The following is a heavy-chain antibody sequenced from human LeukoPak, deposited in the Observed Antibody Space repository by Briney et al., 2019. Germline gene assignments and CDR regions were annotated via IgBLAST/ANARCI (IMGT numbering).Heavy chain of an antibody. Sequence: SETLSLTCTVSGGFINSYYWSWIRQPAGKGLEWIGCIYIGGSTNYNPSLKSRVTISVDTSKNQFSLKLTSVTAADTAVYYCARESSSTYYLDAFDMWGQGTMVTVSS. J-gene: IGHJ3*02. V-gene: IGHV4-4*07. D-gene: IGHD3-22*01. CDR2: IYIGGST. CDR1: GGFINSYY. CDR3: ARESSSTYYLDAFDM.